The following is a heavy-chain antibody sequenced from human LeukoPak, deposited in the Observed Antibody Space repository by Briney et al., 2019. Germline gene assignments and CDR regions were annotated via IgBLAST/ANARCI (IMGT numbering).Heavy chain of an antibody. D-gene: IGHD5-24*01. J-gene: IGHJ4*02. CDR2: ISYDGSNK. CDR1: GFTFSSYG. Sequence: SGGSLRLSCAASGFTFSSYGMHWVRQAPGKGLEWVAVISYDGSNKYYADSVKGRFTISRDNSKNTLYLQMNSLRAEDTAVYYCAKGAAGGGWLQLPFDYWGQGTLVTISS. CDR3: AKGAAGGGWLQLPFDY. V-gene: IGHV3-30*18.